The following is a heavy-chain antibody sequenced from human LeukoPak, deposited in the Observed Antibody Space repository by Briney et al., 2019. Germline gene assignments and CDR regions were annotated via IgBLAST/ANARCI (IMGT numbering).Heavy chain of an antibody. V-gene: IGHV4-34*01. CDR3: AGLYYYDSSGFDP. J-gene: IGHJ5*02. D-gene: IGHD3-22*01. CDR2: INHSGST. Sequence: SETLSLTCAVYGGSFSGYYWSWIRQPPGKGLEWIGEINHSGSTNYNPSLKSRVTISVDTSKNQFSLKLSSVTAADTAVYYCAGLYYYDSSGFDPWGQGTLVTVSS. CDR1: GGSFSGYY.